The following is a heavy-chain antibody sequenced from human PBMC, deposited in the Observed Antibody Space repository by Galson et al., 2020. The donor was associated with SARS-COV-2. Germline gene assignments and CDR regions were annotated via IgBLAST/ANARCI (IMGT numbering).Heavy chain of an antibody. CDR1: GGSISSGGYY. J-gene: IGHJ6*02. Sequence: ASETLSLTCTVSGGSISSGGYYWSWIRQHPGKGLEWIGYIYYSGSTYYNPSLKSRVTISVDTSKNQFSLKLSSVAAADTAVYYCARVDGNYYYGMDVWGQGTTVTVSS. CDR3: ARVDGNYYYGMDV. CDR2: IYYSGST. V-gene: IGHV4-31*03.